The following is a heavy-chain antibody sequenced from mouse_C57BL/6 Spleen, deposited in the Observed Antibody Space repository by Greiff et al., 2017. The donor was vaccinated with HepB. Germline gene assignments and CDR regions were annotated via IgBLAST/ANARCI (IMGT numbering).Heavy chain of an antibody. CDR2: IYHGDGDT. V-gene: IGHV1-82*01. CDR3: ARAATLSSMDY. Sequence: VQLQQSGPELVKPGASVKISCKASGYAFSSSWMNWVKQRPGKGLEWIGWIYHGDGDTNYNGKLKGKATLTADKSSSTAYMPLSSLTSEDSAVYVCARAATLSSMDYWGQGTSVTVSS. D-gene: IGHD6-1*01. J-gene: IGHJ4*01. CDR1: GYAFSSSW.